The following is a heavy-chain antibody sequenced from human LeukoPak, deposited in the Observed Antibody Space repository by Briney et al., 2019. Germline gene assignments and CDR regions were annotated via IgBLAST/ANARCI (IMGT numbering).Heavy chain of an antibody. Sequence: GGSLRLSCAASGFTFSDFGMHWVRQAPGKGLEWVANIKQDGSEKYYVDSVKGRFTISRDNAKNSLYLQMNSLRAEDTAVYYCARAAASGDFDYWGQGTLVTVSS. D-gene: IGHD2-2*01. CDR3: ARAAASGDFDY. V-gene: IGHV3-7*03. CDR2: IKQDGSEK. J-gene: IGHJ4*02. CDR1: GFTFSDFG.